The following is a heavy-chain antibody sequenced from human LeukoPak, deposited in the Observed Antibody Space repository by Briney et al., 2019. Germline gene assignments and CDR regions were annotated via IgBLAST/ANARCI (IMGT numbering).Heavy chain of an antibody. D-gene: IGHD6-13*01. J-gene: IGHJ5*02. CDR1: GFTFSSYG. CDR3: AKGGSSWSISWFDP. Sequence: GGSLRLSCAASGFTFSSYGMHWVRQAPGKGLEWVAFIRYDGSNKYYADSVKGRFTISRDNSKNTLYLQMNSLRAEDTAVYYRAKGGSSWSISWFDPWGQGTLVTVSS. CDR2: IRYDGSNK. V-gene: IGHV3-30*02.